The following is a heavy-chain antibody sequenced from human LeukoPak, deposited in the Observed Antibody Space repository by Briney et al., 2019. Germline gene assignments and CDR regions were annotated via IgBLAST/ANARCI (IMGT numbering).Heavy chain of an antibody. Sequence: GASVKVSCKASGYTFTGYYMHWVRQAPGQGLEWMGWINPNSGDTNYAQNFQGRVTMTRDTSISTAYMELGRLRSDDTAVYYCARGQANDYGDYAGWGHWGQGTPVTVSS. J-gene: IGHJ4*02. CDR2: INPNSGDT. V-gene: IGHV1-2*02. CDR3: ARGQANDYGDYAGWGH. CDR1: GYTFTGYY. D-gene: IGHD4-17*01.